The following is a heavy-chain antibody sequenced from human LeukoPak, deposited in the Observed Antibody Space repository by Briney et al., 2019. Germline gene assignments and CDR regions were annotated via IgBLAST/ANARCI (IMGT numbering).Heavy chain of an antibody. V-gene: IGHV3-23*01. CDR2: IGGSGGGT. Sequence: GGSLRLSCAASGFTFSSYSMNWVRQAPGKGLEWVSVIGGSGGGTYYADSVKGRFTISRDNSKNTLYLQMNSLRAEDTAIYYCAKDLIVGATADVYDIWGQGTMVTVSS. CDR3: AKDLIVGATADVYDI. J-gene: IGHJ3*02. CDR1: GFTFSSYS. D-gene: IGHD1-26*01.